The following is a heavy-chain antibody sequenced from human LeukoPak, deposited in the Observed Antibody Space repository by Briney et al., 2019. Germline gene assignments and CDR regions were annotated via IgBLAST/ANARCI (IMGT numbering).Heavy chain of an antibody. V-gene: IGHV3-11*06. CDR3: VRAQGIRYFDWLSYFDY. CDR2: ISRSSSYT. CDR1: GFTFSDYY. D-gene: IGHD3-9*01. J-gene: IGHJ4*02. Sequence: GGSLRLSCAASGFTFSDYYMSWIRQAPGKGLEWVSYISRSSSYTNYADSVKGRFTISRDNAKNSLYLQMNSLRAEDTAVYYCVRAQGIRYFDWLSYFDYWGQGTLVTVSS.